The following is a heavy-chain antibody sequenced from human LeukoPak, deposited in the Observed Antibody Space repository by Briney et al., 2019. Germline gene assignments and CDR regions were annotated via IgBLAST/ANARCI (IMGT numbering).Heavy chain of an antibody. CDR3: ARAHNWKYGTFDY. D-gene: IGHD1-20*01. V-gene: IGHV3-9*01. Sequence: GGSLRLSCAASGFTFDDYARHWVRQAPGKGLEWVSGISWNSGSIGYADSVKGRFTISRDNAKNSLYLQMNSLRAEDTALYYCARAHNWKYGTFDYWGQGTLVTVSS. J-gene: IGHJ4*02. CDR2: ISWNSGSI. CDR1: GFTFDDYA.